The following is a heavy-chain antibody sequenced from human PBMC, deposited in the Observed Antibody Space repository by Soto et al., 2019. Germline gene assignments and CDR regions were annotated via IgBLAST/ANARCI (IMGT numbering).Heavy chain of an antibody. CDR2: INHSGGT. CDR3: ARSVVVVAASSPYYYYYYMDV. V-gene: IGHV4-34*01. J-gene: IGHJ6*03. CDR1: GGSFSGYY. Sequence: QVQLQQWGAGLLKPSETLSLTCAVYGGSFSGYYWNWIRQPPGKGLEWIGEINHSGGTKYNPSLKSRVTFSLDTSKNQFSLKWTSVTAADTAVYYCARSVVVVAASSPYYYYYYMDVWGKGTTVTVSS. D-gene: IGHD2-15*01.